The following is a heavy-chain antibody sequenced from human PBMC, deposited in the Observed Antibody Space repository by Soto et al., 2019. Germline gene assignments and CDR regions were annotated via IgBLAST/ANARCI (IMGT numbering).Heavy chain of an antibody. J-gene: IGHJ6*02. D-gene: IGHD3-3*01. Sequence: ASVKVSCKASGYIFTGYCIQWVRQAPGQGLEWMGWINPNSGGTDFAQKFQGRVIMTRDTSISTAYMELSRLRSDDTAVYYCAVAGFDFWSGYYTGDYYNYGMDVWG. CDR2: INPNSGGT. V-gene: IGHV1-2*02. CDR1: GYIFTGYC. CDR3: AVAGFDFWSGYYTGDYYNYGMDV.